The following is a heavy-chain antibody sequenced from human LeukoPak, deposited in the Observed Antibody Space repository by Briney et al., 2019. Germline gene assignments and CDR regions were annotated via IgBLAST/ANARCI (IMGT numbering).Heavy chain of an antibody. CDR2: ISSSGSTI. CDR3: ARDRLEMAFDY. CDR1: GFTFSDYY. Sequence: GESLTLSCAVSGFTFSDYYMSWIRQAPGKGLEWVSYISSSGSTIYYADSVKGRFTISRDNAKNSLYLQMNSLRAEDTAVYYCARDRLEMAFDYWGQGTLVTVSS. V-gene: IGHV3-11*01. J-gene: IGHJ4*02. D-gene: IGHD5-24*01.